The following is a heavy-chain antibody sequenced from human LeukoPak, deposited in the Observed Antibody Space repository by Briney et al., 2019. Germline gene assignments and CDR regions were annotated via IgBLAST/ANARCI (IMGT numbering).Heavy chain of an antibody. J-gene: IGHJ3*02. CDR3: ARGKRNYGDYADLTTSDAFDI. Sequence: PSETLSLTCTVSGGSISSGGYYWSWIRQPPGKGLEWIGYIYHSGSTYYNPSLKSRVTISVDRSKNQFSLKLSSVTAADTAVYYCARGKRNYGDYADLTTSDAFDIWGQGTMVTVSS. V-gene: IGHV4-30-2*01. CDR2: IYHSGST. D-gene: IGHD4-17*01. CDR1: GGSISSGGYY.